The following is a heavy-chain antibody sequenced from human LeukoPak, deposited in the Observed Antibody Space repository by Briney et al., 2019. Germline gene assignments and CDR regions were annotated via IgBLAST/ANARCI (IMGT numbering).Heavy chain of an antibody. V-gene: IGHV3-23*01. CDR1: GFTFSSYG. J-gene: IGHJ4*02. CDR2: ISGSGGST. D-gene: IGHD3-9*01. CDR3: TTDFTLTNGLDY. Sequence: GGTLRLSCAASGFTFSSYGMSWVRQAPGKGLEWVSAISGSGGSTYYAAPVKGRFTISRDDSKNTLYLQVNSLKTEDTAVYYCTTDFTLTNGLDYWGQGTLVTVSS.